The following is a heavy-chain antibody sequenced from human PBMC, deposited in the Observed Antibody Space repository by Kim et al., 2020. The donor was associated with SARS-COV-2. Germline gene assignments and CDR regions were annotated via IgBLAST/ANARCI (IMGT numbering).Heavy chain of an antibody. CDR1: GYTFTSYG. CDR2: ISAYNGNT. J-gene: IGHJ6*02. D-gene: IGHD1-1*01. Sequence: ASVKVSCKASGYTFTSYGISWVRQAPGQGLEWMGWISAYNGNTNYAQKLQGRVTMTTDTSTSTAYMELRSLRSDDTAVYYCARDATGSLALRPTGYYGMDVWGQGTTVTVSS. V-gene: IGHV1-18*01. CDR3: ARDATGSLALRPTGYYGMDV.